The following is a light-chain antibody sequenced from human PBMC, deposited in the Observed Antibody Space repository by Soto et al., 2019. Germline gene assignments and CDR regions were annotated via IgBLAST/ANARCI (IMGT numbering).Light chain of an antibody. V-gene: IGLV4-69*01. CDR3: QTWATGIQV. CDR1: SGHSTYA. Sequence: QAVVTQSPSASASLGASVKLTCTLSSGHSTYAIAWHQQQPEKGPRYLMKLNSDDTHYKGDGIPDRFSGSSSGAERYLTISSLQSEDEADYYCQTWATGIQVFGGGTKLTVL. CDR2: LNSDDTH. J-gene: IGLJ3*02.